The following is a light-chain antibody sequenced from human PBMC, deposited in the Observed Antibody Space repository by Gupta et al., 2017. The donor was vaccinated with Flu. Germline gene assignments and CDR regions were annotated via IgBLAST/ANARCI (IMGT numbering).Light chain of an antibody. V-gene: IGKV3-20*01. CDR3: QQSGSSAYT. CDR1: QRVGNNY. CDR2: GAS. J-gene: IGKJ3*01. Sequence: EIVLTQSPGTLSLSPGERATLSCRASQRVGNNYFAWYQQKPGQAPRLLISGASSRATGIPDRFSGGGSGTDFTLTIRRLEPEDSAVYYCQQSGSSAYTFGHGTKV.